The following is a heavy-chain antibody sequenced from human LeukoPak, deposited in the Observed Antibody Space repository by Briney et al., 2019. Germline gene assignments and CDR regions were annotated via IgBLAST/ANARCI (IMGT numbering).Heavy chain of an antibody. CDR1: GYTFTSYY. V-gene: IGHV1-46*01. D-gene: IGHD1-26*01. Sequence: GASVKVSCKASGYTFTSYYMHWVRQAPGQGLEWMGIINPSGDSTSYAQKFQGRVTMTRDMSTSTDYMELSGLRSEDTAVYYCARDNSVGDNAWWFDPWGQGTLVTVSS. CDR3: ARDNSVGDNAWWFDP. CDR2: INPSGDST. J-gene: IGHJ5*02.